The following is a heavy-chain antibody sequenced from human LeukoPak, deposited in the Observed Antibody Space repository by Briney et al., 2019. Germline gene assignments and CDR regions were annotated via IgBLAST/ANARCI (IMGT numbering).Heavy chain of an antibody. J-gene: IGHJ5*02. D-gene: IGHD6-19*01. Sequence: SSETLSLTCTVSRGSFSSSSYYWGWIRQPPGKGLEWIGSIYYSGSTYYNPSLKSRVTISGDTSKNQFSLKLTSVTAADTAVYYCAREAVAPPRGWFDRWGQGTLVTVSS. CDR1: RGSFSSSSYY. CDR3: AREAVAPPRGWFDR. V-gene: IGHV4-39*01. CDR2: IYYSGST.